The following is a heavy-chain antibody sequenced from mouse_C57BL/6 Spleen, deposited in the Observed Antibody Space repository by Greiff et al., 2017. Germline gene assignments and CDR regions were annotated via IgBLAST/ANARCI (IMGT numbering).Heavy chain of an antibody. CDR3: VRHGWFDY. J-gene: IGHJ2*01. CDR2: IRSKSNNYAT. Sequence: EADGGLVQPKGSLKLSCAASGFSFNTYAMNWVRQAPGKGLEWVARIRSKSNNYATYYADSVKDRFTISRDDSESMLYLQMNNLKTEDTAMYYCVRHGWFDYWGQGTTLTVSS. V-gene: IGHV10-1*01. CDR1: GFSFNTYA. D-gene: IGHD3-3*01.